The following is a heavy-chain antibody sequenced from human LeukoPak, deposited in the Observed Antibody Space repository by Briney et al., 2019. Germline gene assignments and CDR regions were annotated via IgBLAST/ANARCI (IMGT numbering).Heavy chain of an antibody. Sequence: PSETLSLTCTVSGGSISSYSWSWIRQPPGKGLEWIGYIYYSRRTNYNPALKSQLTISVDTSKNQFSLKLSSVTAADTAVYYCARGMTTGPDPWGQGTLVTVSS. CDR2: IYYSRRT. D-gene: IGHD4-17*01. CDR3: ARGMTTGPDP. V-gene: IGHV4-59*08. CDR1: GGSISSYS. J-gene: IGHJ5*02.